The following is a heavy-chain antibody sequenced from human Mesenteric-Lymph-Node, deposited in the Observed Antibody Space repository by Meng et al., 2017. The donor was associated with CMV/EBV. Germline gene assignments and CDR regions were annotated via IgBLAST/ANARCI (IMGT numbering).Heavy chain of an antibody. CDR3: ARGNIVVVPARRNWFDP. J-gene: IGHJ5*02. CDR2: INWNGDTA. CDR1: GFTFADYA. Sequence: GGSLRLSCAASGFTFADYAMSWVRQAPGKGLEWVSGINWNGDTAGYSDSVKGRFTISRDNAKNSLYLQMNSLRAEDTAVYYCARGNIVVVPARRNWFDPWGQGTLVTVSS. V-gene: IGHV3-20*04. D-gene: IGHD2-2*01.